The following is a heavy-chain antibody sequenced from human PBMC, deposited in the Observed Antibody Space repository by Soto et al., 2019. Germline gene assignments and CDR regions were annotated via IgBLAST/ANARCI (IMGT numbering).Heavy chain of an antibody. J-gene: IGHJ3*02. CDR2: THYTGNA. D-gene: IGHD3-16*01. V-gene: IGHV4-59*01. CDR3: ARWGESVSSPQVLAFDI. CDR1: SSDSITNYY. Sequence: HVRLQESGPGLVKPSETLSLTCSVSSSDSITNYYWNWIRQAPGKELEWIGFTHYTGNAMYSPSLKSRVTMSLDTSKSQFSLKLTSVTAADAAVYYCARWGESVSSPQVLAFDIWGQGAMVTVSS.